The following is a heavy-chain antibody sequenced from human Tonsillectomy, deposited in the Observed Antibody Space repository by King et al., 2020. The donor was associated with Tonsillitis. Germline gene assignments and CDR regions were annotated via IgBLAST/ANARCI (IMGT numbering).Heavy chain of an antibody. D-gene: IGHD6-6*01. J-gene: IGHJ6*02. CDR2: ISSSSTTI. V-gene: IGHV3-48*02. CDR1: GFTFSGYT. Sequence: VQLVESGGGLVQPGGSLRLSCAASGFTFSGYTMNWVRQAPGKGLEWVSYISSSSTTIYYADSVKGRFTISRDNAKNSLYLQMNSLRDEDAAVYYCARDWVAARSIPYYHYCMDVWGQGTTVTVSS. CDR3: ARDWVAARSIPYYHYCMDV.